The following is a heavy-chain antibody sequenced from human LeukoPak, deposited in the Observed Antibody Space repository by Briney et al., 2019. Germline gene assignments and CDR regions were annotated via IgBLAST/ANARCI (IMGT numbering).Heavy chain of an antibody. CDR2: ISSSSSTI. V-gene: IGHV3-11*04. Sequence: GGSLRLSCAASGFTFSDYYMSWIRQAPGKGLEWVSYISSSSSTIYYADSVKGRFTISRDNAKNSLYLQMNSLRAEDTAVYYCASGYCSGGSCYTYYFDYWGQGTLVTVSS. J-gene: IGHJ4*02. CDR1: GFTFSDYY. CDR3: ASGYCSGGSCYTYYFDY. D-gene: IGHD2-15*01.